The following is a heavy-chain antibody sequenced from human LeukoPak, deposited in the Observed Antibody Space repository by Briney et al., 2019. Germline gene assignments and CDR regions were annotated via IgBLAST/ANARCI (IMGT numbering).Heavy chain of an antibody. CDR2: IYYSGST. J-gene: IGHJ6*03. D-gene: IGHD4-11*01. CDR1: GGSISSYY. V-gene: IGHV4-59*01. CDR3: ARDTVTTYYYYMDV. Sequence: SETLSLTCTVSGGSISSYYWSWIRQPPGKGLEWIGYIYYSGSTNYNPSLKSRVTISVDTSKNQFSLKLSSVTAADTAVYYCARDTVTTYYYYMDVSSKGTTVTVSS.